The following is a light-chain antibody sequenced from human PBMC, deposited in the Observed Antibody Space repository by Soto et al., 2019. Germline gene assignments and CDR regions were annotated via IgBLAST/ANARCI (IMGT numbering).Light chain of an antibody. CDR1: SSNIGTNY. V-gene: IGLV1-47*01. Sequence: QSVLTQPPSASGTPGQRVTISCSGGSSNIGTNYVYWYQQLPGTAPKLLIYRYNLRPSGVPDRFSASKSGTSASLAISGLRSEDEGDYFCAGWDDSLHGLLFGAGTKLTVL. CDR2: RYN. CDR3: AGWDDSLHGLL. J-gene: IGLJ1*01.